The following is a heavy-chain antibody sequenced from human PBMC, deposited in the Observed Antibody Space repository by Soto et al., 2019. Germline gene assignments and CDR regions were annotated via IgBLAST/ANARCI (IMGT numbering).Heavy chain of an antibody. Sequence: QVQLVESGGGVVQPGRSLRLSCAASGFTFSSYGMHWVRQAPGKGLEWVAVISYDGSNKYYADSVKGRFTISRDNSKNTLYLQMNSLRVEDTAVYYCANGPAIVLVPAAMNYYYGMDVWGQGTTVTVSS. D-gene: IGHD2-2*01. V-gene: IGHV3-30*18. CDR1: GFTFSSYG. J-gene: IGHJ6*02. CDR3: ANGPAIVLVPAAMNYYYGMDV. CDR2: ISYDGSNK.